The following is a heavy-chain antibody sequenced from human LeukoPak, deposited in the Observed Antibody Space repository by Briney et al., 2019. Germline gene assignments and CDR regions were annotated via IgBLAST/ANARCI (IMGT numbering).Heavy chain of an antibody. J-gene: IGHJ4*02. V-gene: IGHV1-2*02. CDR2: INPNSGGT. CDR1: GYTFTGYY. D-gene: IGHD4-23*01. CDR3: ARGGETTVVTPWGGY. Sequence: ASVTVSFKASGYTFTGYYMHWVRQAPGQGLEWMGWINPNSGGTNYAQKFQGRVTMTRDTSISTAYMELSRLKSDDTAVYYCARGGETTVVTPWGGYWGQGTLVTVSS.